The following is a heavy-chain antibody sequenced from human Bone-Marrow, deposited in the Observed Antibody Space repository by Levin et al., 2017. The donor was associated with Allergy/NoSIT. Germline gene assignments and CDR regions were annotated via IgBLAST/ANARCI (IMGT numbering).Heavy chain of an antibody. J-gene: IGHJ6*02. Sequence: GESLKISCAASGFTFSSYAMSWVRQAPGKGLEWVSAISGSGGSTYYADSVKGRFTISRDNSKNTLYLQMNSLRAEDTAVYYCAKGQGYGDYGNYYYYGMDVWGQGTTVTVSS. CDR1: GFTFSSYA. CDR3: AKGQGYGDYGNYYYYGMDV. CDR2: ISGSGGST. D-gene: IGHD4-17*01. V-gene: IGHV3-23*01.